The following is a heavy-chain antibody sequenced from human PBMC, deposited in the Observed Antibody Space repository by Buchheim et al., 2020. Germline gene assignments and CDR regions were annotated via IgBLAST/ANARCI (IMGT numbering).Heavy chain of an antibody. D-gene: IGHD6-13*01. CDR2: IKQDGSEK. CDR3: ARPPGIIAAAGTVWYFDL. Sequence: EVQLVESGGGLVQPGGSLRLSCAASGFTFSSHWMSWVRQAPGKGLEWVANIKQDGSEKYYVDSVKGRFTISRDNAKNSLYLQMNSLRAEDTAVYYCARPPGIIAAAGTVWYFDLWGRGTL. J-gene: IGHJ2*01. V-gene: IGHV3-7*01. CDR1: GFTFSSHW.